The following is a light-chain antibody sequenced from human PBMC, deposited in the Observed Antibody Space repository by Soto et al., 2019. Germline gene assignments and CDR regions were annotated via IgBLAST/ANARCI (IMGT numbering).Light chain of an antibody. CDR2: GVS. CDR1: QTVTSTY. V-gene: IGKV3-20*01. J-gene: IGKJ1*01. Sequence: EIVLTQSPGTLSLSPGERATLSCRASQTVTSTYLAWYQQKPGQAPRLLIYGVSSRPTGIPARFSGSGSGTDFTLTISRLEPEDSAVYFCQHYANCLWTFGQGTKVEIK. CDR3: QHYANCLWT.